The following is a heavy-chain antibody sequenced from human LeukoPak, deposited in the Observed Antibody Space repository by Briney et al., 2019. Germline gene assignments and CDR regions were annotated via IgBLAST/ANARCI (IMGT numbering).Heavy chain of an antibody. CDR1: GGSFSGYY. J-gene: IGHJ4*02. Sequence: SETLSLTCAVDGGSFSGYYWSWIRQPPGKGLEWIGEINHSGSTNYNPSLKSRVTISVDTSKNQFSLKLSSVTAADTAVYYCAKDDCGGDCYDYWGQGTLVTVSS. CDR2: INHSGST. CDR3: AKDDCGGDCYDY. D-gene: IGHD2-21*02. V-gene: IGHV4-34*01.